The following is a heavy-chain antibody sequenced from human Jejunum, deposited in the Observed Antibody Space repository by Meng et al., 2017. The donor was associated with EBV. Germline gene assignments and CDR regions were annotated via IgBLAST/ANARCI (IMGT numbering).Heavy chain of an antibody. V-gene: IGHV3-74*01. CDR3: AKDLSWNQADY. J-gene: IGHJ4*02. D-gene: IGHD1-14*01. Sequence: VHGGEPGGGLVTPGGSLTLSCAASGFTFSSYWMHWFRQAPGKGLVWVSRINTDGSITNCADSVKGRFTISRDNARNTLYLQMNSLRAEDTAMYYCAKDLSWNQADYWGQGILVTVSS. CDR1: GFTFSSYW. CDR2: INTDGSIT.